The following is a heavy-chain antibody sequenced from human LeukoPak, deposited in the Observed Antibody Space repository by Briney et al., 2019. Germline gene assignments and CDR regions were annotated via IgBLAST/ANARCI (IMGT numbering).Heavy chain of an antibody. CDR2: INPDGSEK. CDR1: GFTFSSTW. Sequence: GGSLRLFCAASGFTFSSTWMAWVRQAPGKGLEWVANINPDGSEKYYVDSVKGRFSISRDNAKTSLYLQMDSLRAEDTAVYSCARWGITATIDYWGQGSLVTVSS. D-gene: IGHD1-7*01. J-gene: IGHJ4*02. CDR3: ARWGITATIDY. V-gene: IGHV3-7*01.